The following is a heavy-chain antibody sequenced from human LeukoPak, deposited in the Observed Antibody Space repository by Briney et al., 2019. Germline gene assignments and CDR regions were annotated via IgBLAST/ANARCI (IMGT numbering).Heavy chain of an antibody. CDR3: AIHEVNYYGSGSYYNDY. Sequence: GGSLRLSCAAPGFTFSSYGMHWVRQAPGKGLEWVAVISYDGSNKYYADSVKGRFTISRDNSKNTLYLQMNSLRAEDTAVYYCAIHEVNYYGSGSYYNDYWGQGTLVTVSS. CDR1: GFTFSSYG. J-gene: IGHJ4*02. CDR2: ISYDGSNK. V-gene: IGHV3-30*03. D-gene: IGHD3-10*01.